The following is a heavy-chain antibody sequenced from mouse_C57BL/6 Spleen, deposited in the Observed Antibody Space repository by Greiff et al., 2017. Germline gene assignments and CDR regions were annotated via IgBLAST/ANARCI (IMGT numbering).Heavy chain of an antibody. Sequence: EVKLQESGGDLVKPGGSLKLSCAASGFTFSSYGMSWVRQTPDKRLEWVATISSGGSYTYYPDSVKGRFTISRDNAKNTLYLQKSSLKSEDTDMYYCARQNYDYDWYFDVWGTGTTVTVSS. V-gene: IGHV5-6*01. CDR3: ARQNYDYDWYFDV. CDR1: GFTFSSYG. D-gene: IGHD2-4*01. CDR2: ISSGGSYT. J-gene: IGHJ1*03.